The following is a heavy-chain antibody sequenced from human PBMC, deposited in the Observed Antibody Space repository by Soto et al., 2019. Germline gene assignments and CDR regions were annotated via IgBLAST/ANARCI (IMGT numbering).Heavy chain of an antibody. D-gene: IGHD5-18*01. CDR1: GDAISRVNNY. CDR3: ARGRGYSYGLDP. CDR2: ISYRGPT. Sequence: SETLSLTCTVSGDAISRVNNYWSWIRQPPGETLEWIGFISYRGPTSYSQSLKSRVAISLDTSKNQFSLSLNFVTAADTAVYYWARGRGYSYGLDPWGQGSLVT. J-gene: IGHJ5*02. V-gene: IGHV4-30-4*01.